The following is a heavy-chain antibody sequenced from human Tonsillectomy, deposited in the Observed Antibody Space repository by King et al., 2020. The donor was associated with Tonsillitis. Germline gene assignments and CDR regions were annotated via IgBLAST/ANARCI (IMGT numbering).Heavy chain of an antibody. D-gene: IGHD6-13*01. V-gene: IGHV4-59*08. CDR1: GGSISSYY. CDR2: MYYSGST. CDR3: ARHDPVLYSSSWSRGFGMDV. Sequence: VQLQESGPGLVKPSETLSLTCTVSGGSISSYYWSWIRQPPGKGLEWIGYMYYSGSTNYNPSLKSRVTISVDTSKNQFSLKLSSVTAADTAVYYCARHDPVLYSSSWSRGFGMDVWGQGTTVTVSS. J-gene: IGHJ6*02.